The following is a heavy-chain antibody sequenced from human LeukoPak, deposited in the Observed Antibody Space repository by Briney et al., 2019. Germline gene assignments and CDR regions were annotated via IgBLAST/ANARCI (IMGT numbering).Heavy chain of an antibody. J-gene: IGHJ4*02. CDR3: AKDSVTFGGSTAPDY. D-gene: IGHD3-16*01. CDR2: NSSSGRTI. Sequence: GGSLRLSCAASGFTFSSYEMNWVRPAPGKGLEWVSYNSSSGRTIYYEDSVKGRFSISRDNAKNSLYLQMNSLRAEDTAVYYCAKDSVTFGGSTAPDYWGQGTLVTVSS. V-gene: IGHV3-48*03. CDR1: GFTFSSYE.